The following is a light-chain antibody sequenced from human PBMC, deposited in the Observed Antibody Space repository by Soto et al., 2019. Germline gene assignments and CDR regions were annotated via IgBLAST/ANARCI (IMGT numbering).Light chain of an antibody. Sequence: ETVLTQSPATLSLSPGETATLSCRASQNVDIYLAWYQQKPGQAPRLLIYDASNRATGIPARFSGSGSWTDFTLTTSSLEPEDVAVYDCEERKYWHPLTFGQGTRVE. CDR2: DAS. J-gene: IGKJ5*01. CDR3: EERKYWHPLT. CDR1: QNVDIY. V-gene: IGKV3-11*01.